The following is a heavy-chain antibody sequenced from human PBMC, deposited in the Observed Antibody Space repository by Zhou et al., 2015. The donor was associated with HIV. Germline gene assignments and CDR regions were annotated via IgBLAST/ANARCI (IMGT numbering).Heavy chain of an antibody. D-gene: IGHD2-2*01. Sequence: QVQVVQSGPEVKKPGASVKLSCWTSGYTFTNYEINWVRQTTGRGFEWMGWMDPESGNTHFAQKLQGRVIMTRNISTNTVHMDLNNLTSEDTATYYCARGQSCKGGSCYAWLDPSGDGTVGRPSPQ. CDR3: ARGQSCKGGSCYAWLDP. CDR1: GYTFTNYE. J-gene: IGHJ5*02. CDR2: MDPESGNT. V-gene: IGHV1-8*01.